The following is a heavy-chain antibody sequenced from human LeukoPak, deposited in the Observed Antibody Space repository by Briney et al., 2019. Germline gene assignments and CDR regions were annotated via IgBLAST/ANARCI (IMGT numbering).Heavy chain of an antibody. CDR1: GGTFSSYA. D-gene: IGHD3-16*01. V-gene: IGHV1-69*05. CDR2: IIPIFGTA. Sequence: ASVKVSCKASGGTFSSYAISWVRQAPGQGLEWMGGIIPIFGTANYAQTFQGRVTITTDESTSTAYMELSSLRSEDTAVYYCARTRWGRQLLRTQGNYYYYYMDVWGKGTTVTVSS. J-gene: IGHJ6*03. CDR3: ARTRWGRQLLRTQGNYYYYYMDV.